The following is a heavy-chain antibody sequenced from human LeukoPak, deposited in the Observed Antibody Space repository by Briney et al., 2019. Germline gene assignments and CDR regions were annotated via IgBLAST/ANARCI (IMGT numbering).Heavy chain of an antibody. CDR2: IKQDGSEK. CDR3: ARDSGIIVGATGDIDY. V-gene: IGHV3-7*01. CDR1: GFTFSNYW. Sequence: GGSLRLSCAASGFTFSNYWMSWVRQAPGKGLEWVANIKQDGSEKNSVDSVKGRFTISKDNAKNSLYLHMNSPRAEDTAVYYCARDSGIIVGATGDIDYWGQGTLVTVSS. J-gene: IGHJ4*02. D-gene: IGHD1-26*01.